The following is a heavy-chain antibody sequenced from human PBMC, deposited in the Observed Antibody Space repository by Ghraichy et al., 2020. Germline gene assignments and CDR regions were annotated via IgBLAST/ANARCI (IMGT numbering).Heavy chain of an antibody. D-gene: IGHD3-22*01. CDR3: ARGLRAYYYDSSDSWARDAFDI. J-gene: IGHJ3*02. CDR2: IYYSGST. V-gene: IGHV4-39*01. Sequence: SETLSLTCSVSGGSISRSTYYWAWIRQPPGKGLEWIGSIYYSGSTYYNPSLKSRVTISVDTSKNQFSLKLSSVTAADTAVYYCARGLRAYYYDSSDSWARDAFDIWGQGTMVTVSS. CDR1: GGSISRSTYY.